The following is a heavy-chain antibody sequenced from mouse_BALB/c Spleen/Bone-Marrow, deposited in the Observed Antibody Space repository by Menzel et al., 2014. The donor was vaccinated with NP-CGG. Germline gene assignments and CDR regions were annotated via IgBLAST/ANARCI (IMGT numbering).Heavy chain of an antibody. CDR2: IFPRNGST. D-gene: IGHD1-1*01. V-gene: IGHV1-66*01. CDR3: ARRDYYGSTYGFDY. CDR1: GYSLTSYY. J-gene: IGHJ2*01. Sequence: VQLQQSGPELVKPGASVKISCKASGYSLTSYYIHWVKPRPGQGLEWIGWIFPRNGSTKYNEKFKGKATLTADTSSSTAYMQLSSLTSEDSAVYFCARRDYYGSTYGFDYWGQGTTLTVSS.